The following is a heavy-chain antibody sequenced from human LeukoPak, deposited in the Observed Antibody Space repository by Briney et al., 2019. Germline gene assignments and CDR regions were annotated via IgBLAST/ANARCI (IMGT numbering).Heavy chain of an antibody. D-gene: IGHD3-10*01. CDR1: GDSISSGSFY. CDR3: ARGGLSLWFGEKDY. Sequence: NASETLSLTCTVSGDSISSGSFYWSWIRQAAGKGLEWIGRIYTSGSTNYNPSLKSRVTISVDTSKNQFSLKLSSVTAADTAVYYCARGGLSLWFGEKDYWGQGTLVTVSS. CDR2: IYTSGST. J-gene: IGHJ4*02. V-gene: IGHV4-61*02.